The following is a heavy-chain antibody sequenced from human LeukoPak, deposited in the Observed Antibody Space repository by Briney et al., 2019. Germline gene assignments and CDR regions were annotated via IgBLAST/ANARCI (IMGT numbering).Heavy chain of an antibody. Sequence: GGSLRLSCAASGFTFSGSAMHWVRQASGKGLEWVGRIRSKANSYATAYAASVKGRFTISRDDSKNTAYLQMNSLKTEDTAVYYCTRDYGDYRYWFDPWGQGTLVTVSS. CDR2: IRSKANSYAT. V-gene: IGHV3-73*01. CDR1: GFTFSGSA. D-gene: IGHD4-17*01. J-gene: IGHJ5*02. CDR3: TRDYGDYRYWFDP.